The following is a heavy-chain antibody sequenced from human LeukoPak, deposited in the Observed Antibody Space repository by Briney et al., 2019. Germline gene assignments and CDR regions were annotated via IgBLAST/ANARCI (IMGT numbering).Heavy chain of an antibody. V-gene: IGHV3-7*04. D-gene: IGHD3-22*01. CDR3: ARDHYYYDSSGYSTWFDP. J-gene: IGHJ5*02. Sequence: GGSLRLSCAASGFTFSSYWMGWVRQAPGKGLEWVANIKQDGSEKYYVDSVKGRFTISRDNAKNSLYLQMNSLRAEDTAVYYCARDHYYYDSSGYSTWFDPWGQGTLVTVSS. CDR2: IKQDGSEK. CDR1: GFTFSSYW.